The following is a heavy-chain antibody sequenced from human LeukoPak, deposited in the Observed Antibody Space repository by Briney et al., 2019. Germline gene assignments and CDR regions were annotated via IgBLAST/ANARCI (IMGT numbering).Heavy chain of an antibody. J-gene: IGHJ4*02. CDR2: INSAGSTM. CDR1: GLTLSLYS. V-gene: IGHV3-21*01. Sequence: PGGSLRLSCAASGLTLSLYSMNWVRQASGKGLEWVASINSAGSTMHYADSVKGRLTISRDNARNSLYLQLNSLRAEDTAVYYCVRGDTRDYWGQGTLITVSS. D-gene: IGHD3-16*01. CDR3: VRGDTRDY.